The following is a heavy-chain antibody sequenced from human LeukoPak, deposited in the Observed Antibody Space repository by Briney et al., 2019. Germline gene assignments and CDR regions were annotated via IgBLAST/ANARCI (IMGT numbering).Heavy chain of an antibody. D-gene: IGHD5-24*01. CDR3: AKESRIRDGYNFCYFDY. J-gene: IGHJ4*02. CDR1: GFTFSSYW. CDR2: INSDGSST. V-gene: IGHV3-74*01. Sequence: GGSLRLSCAASGFTFSSYWMHWVRQAPGKGLVWVSRINSDGSSTSYADSVKGRFTISRDNAKNTLYLQMNSLRAEDTAVYYCAKESRIRDGYNFCYFDYWGQGTLVTVSS.